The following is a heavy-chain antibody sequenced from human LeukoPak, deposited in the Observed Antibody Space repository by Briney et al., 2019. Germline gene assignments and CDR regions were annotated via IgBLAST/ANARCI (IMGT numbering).Heavy chain of an antibody. J-gene: IGHJ5*02. CDR3: AKDLYNWNGGGFDP. D-gene: IGHD1-20*01. V-gene: IGHV3-23*01. CDR1: GFTFSSYA. Sequence: GGSLRLSCAASGFTFSSYAMSWVRQAPGKGLEWLSAISGSGGSTYYADSVKGRFTISRDNSKNTLYLQMNSLRAEDTAVYYCAKDLYNWNGGGFDPWGQGTLVTVSS. CDR2: ISGSGGST.